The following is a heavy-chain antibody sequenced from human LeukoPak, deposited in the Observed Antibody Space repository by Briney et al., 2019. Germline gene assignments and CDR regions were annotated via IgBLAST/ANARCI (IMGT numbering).Heavy chain of an antibody. J-gene: IGHJ4*02. V-gene: IGHV3-7*01. Sequence: GGSLRLSCAASGFTFSGYWMSWVRQAPGKGLEWVANIKHDGSEKYYVDSVKGRFTISRDNAKNSLYLQMNSLRAEDTAVYYCARGLGSRGPGPFDYWGQGTLVTVSS. CDR3: ARGLGSRGPGPFDY. CDR1: GFTFSGYW. D-gene: IGHD3-10*01. CDR2: IKHDGSEK.